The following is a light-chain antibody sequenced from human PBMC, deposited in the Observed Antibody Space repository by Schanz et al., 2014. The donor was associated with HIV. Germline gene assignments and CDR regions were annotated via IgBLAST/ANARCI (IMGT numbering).Light chain of an antibody. CDR1: NSDIGAYNY. Sequence: QSALTQPASVSGSPGQSIAISCTGTNSDIGAYNYVSWYQQHPGKAPKLMIYEVSKRPSGVPDRFSGSKSGNTASLTISGLQDEDEADYFCTAFATNNPLIFGGGTKLTVL. J-gene: IGLJ2*01. V-gene: IGLV2-14*01. CDR3: TAFATNNPLI. CDR2: EVS.